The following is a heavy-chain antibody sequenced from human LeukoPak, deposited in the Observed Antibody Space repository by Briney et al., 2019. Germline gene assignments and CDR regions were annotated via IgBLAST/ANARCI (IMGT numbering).Heavy chain of an antibody. J-gene: IGHJ6*02. V-gene: IGHV3-43*01. CDR3: AKCGDILTNYYYGMDV. Sequence: GGSLRLSCAASGFTFDDYTMHWVRQAPGKGLEWVSLISWDGGSTYYADSVKGRFTISRDNSKNSLYLHMNSLRTEDTALYYCAKCGDILTNYYYGMDVWGQGTTVTVSS. CDR1: GFTFDDYT. CDR2: ISWDGGST. D-gene: IGHD3-9*01.